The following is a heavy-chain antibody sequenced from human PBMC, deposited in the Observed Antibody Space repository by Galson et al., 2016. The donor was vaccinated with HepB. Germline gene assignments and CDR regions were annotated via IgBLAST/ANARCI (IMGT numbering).Heavy chain of an antibody. CDR2: ISQGGTT. Sequence: SETLSLTCAVNGGSFSGYFWGWIRQSPGKGLEWIGEISQGGTTNYNPSLKSRVTLLVDTSKNQFSRGVTSVTAADPAVYFCARGKGRKGATPYRYWYYDVWGRGAPVTVSS. J-gene: IGHJ2*01. CDR3: ARGKGRKGATPYRYWYYDV. V-gene: IGHV4-34*01. D-gene: IGHD3-16*02. CDR1: GGSFSGYF.